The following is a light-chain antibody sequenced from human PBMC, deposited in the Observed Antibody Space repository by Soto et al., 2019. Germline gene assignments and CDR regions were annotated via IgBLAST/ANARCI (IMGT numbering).Light chain of an antibody. CDR3: QHYGSSPLYT. CDR1: QSVSGTY. V-gene: IGKV3-20*01. CDR2: AAS. Sequence: ELVLTQSPGTLSLSPGERATLSCRASQSVSGTYLAWYQHKPGQAPRLLIYAASSRATGIPDRFSGSGSGTDFSLTISKLEPEDFAVYYCQHYGSSPLYTFGPGTKLEI. J-gene: IGKJ2*01.